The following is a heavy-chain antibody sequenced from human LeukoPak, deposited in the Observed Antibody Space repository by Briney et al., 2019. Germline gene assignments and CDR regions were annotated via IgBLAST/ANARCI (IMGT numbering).Heavy chain of an antibody. J-gene: IGHJ5*02. V-gene: IGHV1-18*01. CDR3: ARSHYSGYYETSFDP. CDR2: ISAYNNNT. CDR1: GYTSTAYG. D-gene: IGHD3-22*01. Sequence: ASVKVSCKTSGYTSTAYGISWVRQAPGQGLQWMGWISAYNNNTNYAQTLQDRLTMTTDTSTRTAYMELRSLRSDDTAMYYCARSHYSGYYETSFDPWGQGTLVTVSS.